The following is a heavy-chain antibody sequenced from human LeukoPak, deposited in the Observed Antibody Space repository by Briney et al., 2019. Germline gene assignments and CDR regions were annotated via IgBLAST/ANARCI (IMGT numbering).Heavy chain of an antibody. D-gene: IGHD5-18*01. CDR2: ISGSGGSP. J-gene: IGHJ5*02. Sequence: GGSLRLSCAASGFTFSTYAMSWVRQAPGKGLEWVSAISGSGGSPYYGDSVKGRFTISRDNSKNTLYLQMNSLRAEDTAVYYCANAGYSYGTNWFDPWGQGTLVTVSS. V-gene: IGHV3-23*01. CDR3: ANAGYSYGTNWFDP. CDR1: GFTFSTYA.